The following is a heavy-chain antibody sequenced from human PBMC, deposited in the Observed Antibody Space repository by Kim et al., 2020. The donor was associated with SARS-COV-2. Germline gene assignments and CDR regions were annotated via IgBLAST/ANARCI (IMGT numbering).Heavy chain of an antibody. Sequence: GGSLRLSCAASGFTFSSYGMHWVRQAPGKGLEWVAVIWYDGSNKYYADSVKGRFTISRDNSKNTLYLQMNSLRAEDTAVYYCARAGGPVAFDISGQGTMVTVSS. V-gene: IGHV3-33*01. CDR1: GFTFSSYG. CDR3: ARAGGPVAFDI. J-gene: IGHJ3*02. CDR2: IWYDGSNK. D-gene: IGHD2-15*01.